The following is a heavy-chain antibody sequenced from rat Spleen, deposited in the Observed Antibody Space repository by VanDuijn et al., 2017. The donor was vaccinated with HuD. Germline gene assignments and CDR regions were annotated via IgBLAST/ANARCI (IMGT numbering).Heavy chain of an antibody. D-gene: IGHD1-12*02. CDR1: GFTFSNYG. Sequence: EVQLVESGGGLVQPGRSLKLSCAASGFTFSNYGMAWVRQAPPKGLEWVAYISTGGDNTYYRDSVKGRFTISRDNAKSTLYLQLDSLRSEDTATYYCTTDTFYDGTYYPGGFDYWGQGVMVTVSS. J-gene: IGHJ2*01. CDR3: TTDTFYDGTYYPGGFDY. V-gene: IGHV5-27*01. CDR2: ISTGGDNT.